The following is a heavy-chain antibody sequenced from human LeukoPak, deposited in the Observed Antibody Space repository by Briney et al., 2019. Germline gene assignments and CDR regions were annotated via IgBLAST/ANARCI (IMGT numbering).Heavy chain of an antibody. CDR2: LDPDDGDI. J-gene: IGHJ3*02. CDR3: AANGFDI. Sequence: SVKVSCKVSGYSLTKLSMFWVRQTPGKGLEWMGRLDPDDGDIIYAQRFQGRVTLTEDTSADTAFMELRSLTSEDTAVYYCAANGFDIWGQGTVVTVSS. V-gene: IGHV1-24*01. CDR1: GYSLTKLS.